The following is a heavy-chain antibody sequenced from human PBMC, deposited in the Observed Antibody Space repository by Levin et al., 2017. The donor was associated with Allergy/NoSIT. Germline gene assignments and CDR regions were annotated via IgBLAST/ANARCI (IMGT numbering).Heavy chain of an antibody. V-gene: IGHV4-61*02. J-gene: IGHJ4*02. D-gene: IGHD3-9*01. CDR3: ARDRPEGYDILTGYSPYYFDY. Sequence: PSETLSLTCTVSGDSISNSTYSWSWIRQPAGKGLEWIGRIYSSGSPSYNPSLKSRVTMSVDTSKNQFSLRLSSVTAADTAVYFCARDRPEGYDILTGYSPYYFDYWGQGTLVTVSS. CDR2: IYSSGSP. CDR1: GDSISNSTYS.